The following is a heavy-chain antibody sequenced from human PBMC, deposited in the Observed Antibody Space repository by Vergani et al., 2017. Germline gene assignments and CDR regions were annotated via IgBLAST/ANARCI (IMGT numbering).Heavy chain of an antibody. J-gene: IGHJ4*02. CDR3: AKGAQPVNYFDSRFDS. CDR2: ISYDGTQK. Sequence: QVHLVESGGGVVQPGRSLRLSCVVSGFTSSYYGMHWVRQAPGKGLEWVAVISYDGTQKYYADSVKGRFTISRDNSKNTLYLQMNSLRAEDTAIYYCAKGAQPVNYFDSRFDSWGQGTLVVVSS. CDR1: GFTSSYYG. D-gene: IGHD3-22*01. V-gene: IGHV3-30*18.